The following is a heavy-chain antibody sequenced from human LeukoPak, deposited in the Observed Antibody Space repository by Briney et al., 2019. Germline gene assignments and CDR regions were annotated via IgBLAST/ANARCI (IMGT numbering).Heavy chain of an antibody. CDR2: INSDGSDT. J-gene: IGHJ3*02. Sequence: GGSLRLSCAASGFTFNSYWFHWVRQAPGRGLVWVSRINSDGSDTIYADSVKGRFTISRDNARSTVYLQMNSLKAEDTAVYYCARGGYHHGFDIWGQGTMVTVSS. D-gene: IGHD2-15*01. CDR1: GFTFNSYW. CDR3: ARGGYHHGFDI. V-gene: IGHV3-74*01.